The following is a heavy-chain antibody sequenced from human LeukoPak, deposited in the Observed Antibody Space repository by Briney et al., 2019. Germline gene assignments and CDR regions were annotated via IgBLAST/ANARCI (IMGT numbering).Heavy chain of an antibody. CDR2: IYYSGST. CDR3: AGMDTAMVLH. D-gene: IGHD5-18*01. J-gene: IGHJ4*02. CDR1: GGSISSYY. V-gene: IGHV4-59*01. Sequence: PSETLSLTCTVSGGSISSYYWSWIRQPPGKGLEWIGYIYYSGSTNHNPSLKSRVTISVDTSKNQFSLKLSSVTAADTAVYYCAGMDTAMVLHWGQGTLVTVSS.